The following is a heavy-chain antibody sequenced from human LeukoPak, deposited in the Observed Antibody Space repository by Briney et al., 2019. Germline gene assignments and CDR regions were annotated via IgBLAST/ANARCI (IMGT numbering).Heavy chain of an antibody. CDR2: INPNSGGT. D-gene: IGHD2-15*01. CDR3: ARGRRTLYCSGGSCYDNSYYYGMDV. Sequence: ASVKVSCKASGYTFTGYYMHWVRQAPGQGLKWMGWINPNSGGTNYAQKFQGRVTMTRDTSISTAYMELSRLRSDDTAVYYCARGRRTLYCSGGSCYDNSYYYGMDVWGQGTTVTVSS. V-gene: IGHV1-2*02. J-gene: IGHJ6*02. CDR1: GYTFTGYY.